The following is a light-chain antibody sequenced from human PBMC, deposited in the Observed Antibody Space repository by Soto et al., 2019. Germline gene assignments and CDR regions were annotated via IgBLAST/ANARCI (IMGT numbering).Light chain of an antibody. CDR2: EVS. CDR1: SSDVGSYNR. Sequence: QSALTQPPSVSGSPGQSVTISCTGTSSDVGSYNRVSWYQQPPGTAPKLMIYEVSNRPSGVPDRFSGSKSGNTASLPISGRQAEDEADYYCSLYTSSSTSWVFGGGTQLTVL. CDR3: SLYTSSSTSWV. V-gene: IGLV2-18*01. J-gene: IGLJ3*02.